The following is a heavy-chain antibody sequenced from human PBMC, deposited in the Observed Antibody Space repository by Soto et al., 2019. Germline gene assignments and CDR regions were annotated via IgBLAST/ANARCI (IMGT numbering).Heavy chain of an antibody. D-gene: IGHD3-16*01. J-gene: IGHJ1*01. CDR3: AFKGEEYFQN. CDR2: IWHDGSQK. CDR1: GFTFSSHG. V-gene: IGHV3-33*03. Sequence: QVQLVESGGGVVQPGRSLTLSCAASGFTFSSHGMHWVRQAPGKGLEWVAVIWHDGSQKYYGRSVKGRFTISRDNSRNTLYLQMNNLRAXXXXXYYCAFKGEEYFQNWGQGTLVIVSS.